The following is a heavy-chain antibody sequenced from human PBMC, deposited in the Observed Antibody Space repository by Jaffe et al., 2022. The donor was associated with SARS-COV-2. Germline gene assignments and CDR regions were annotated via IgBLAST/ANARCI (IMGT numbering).Heavy chain of an antibody. J-gene: IGHJ6*02. CDR2: IKSKTDGGTT. V-gene: IGHV3-15*01. Sequence: EVQLVESGGGLVKPGGSLRLSCAASGFTFSNAWMSWVRQAPGKGLEWVGRIKSKTDGGTTDYAAPVKGRFTISRDDSKNTLYLQMNSLKTEDTAVYYCTTDFGGPYYGMDVWGQGTTVTVSS. CDR1: GFTFSNAW. D-gene: IGHD3-16*01. CDR3: TTDFGGPYYGMDV.